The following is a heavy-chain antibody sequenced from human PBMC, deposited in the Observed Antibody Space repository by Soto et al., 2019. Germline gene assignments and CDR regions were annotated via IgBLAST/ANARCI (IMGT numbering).Heavy chain of an antibody. CDR1: VFTFSSYW. J-gene: IGHJ5*02. CDR2: IKQEGSDK. V-gene: IGHV3-7*03. Sequence: GSLCLTCAASVFTFSSYWMSWVRQARGRGLEWVDNIKQEGSDKYYVDSVRGRFTVSRDNAKNSLYLQMNSPRAGDTAVYYCVRSYGGYGRSCFDRWGQGTLVTVSS. CDR3: VRSYGGYGRSCFDR. D-gene: IGHD5-12*01.